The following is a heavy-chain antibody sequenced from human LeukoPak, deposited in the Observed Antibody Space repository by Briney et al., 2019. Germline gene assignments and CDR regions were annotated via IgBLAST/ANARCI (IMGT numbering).Heavy chain of an antibody. V-gene: IGHV3-33*06. CDR2: IWNDGSKK. D-gene: IGHD2-2*01. J-gene: IGHJ4*02. CDR3: AKNRNIVIIPAAIEGFDY. Sequence: PGRSLRLSCAASGFPLSSYSMHWVRQAPGKGLEWVAVIWNDGSKKLYADSVKGRFTVSRDNHKNVVFLQMNTLTVDDTAFYYCAKNRNIVIIPAAIEGFDYWGLGTLVTVAS. CDR1: GFPLSSYS.